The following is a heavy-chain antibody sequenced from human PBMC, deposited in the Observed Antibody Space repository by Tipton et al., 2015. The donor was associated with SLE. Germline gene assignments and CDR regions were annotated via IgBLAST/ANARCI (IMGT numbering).Heavy chain of an antibody. J-gene: IGHJ4*02. V-gene: IGHV4-30-2*01. D-gene: IGHD4/OR15-4a*01. Sequence: TLSLTCAVSGGSIISGVNSWSWIRQPPGKGLEWIGYIYHTGVTFYNPSLRRRVTISVDTSKNQFSLKLSSVTAADTAVYYCARSMDGAMGGYWGQGTLVTVSS. CDR3: ARSMDGAMGGY. CDR2: IYHTGVT. CDR1: GGSIISGVNS.